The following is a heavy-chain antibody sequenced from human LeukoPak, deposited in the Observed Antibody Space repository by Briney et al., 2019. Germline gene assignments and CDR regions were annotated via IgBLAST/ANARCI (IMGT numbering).Heavy chain of an antibody. Sequence: GGSLRLSCAASGFTVSNYYMTWVRQAPGKGLEWVSVISGSGGSTYYADSVKGRFTISRDNSKNTLFLQMNSLRAEDTAVYYCAKGILSVNDYWGQGTLVTVSS. J-gene: IGHJ4*02. V-gene: IGHV3-23*01. CDR3: AKGILSVNDY. D-gene: IGHD2-15*01. CDR1: GFTVSNYY. CDR2: ISGSGGST.